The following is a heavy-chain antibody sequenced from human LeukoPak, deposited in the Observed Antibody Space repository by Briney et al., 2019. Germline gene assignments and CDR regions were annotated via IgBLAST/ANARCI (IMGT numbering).Heavy chain of an antibody. V-gene: IGHV4-34*01. D-gene: IGHD3-3*01. CDR2: INHSGST. J-gene: IGHJ5*02. Sequence: SETLSLTCAVYGGSFSGYYWSWIRQPPGKGLEWIGEINHSGSTNYNPSLKSRVTISVDTSKNQFSLKLSSVTAADTAVYYCARVPYYDFWSGYYGFDPWGQGTLVTVSS. CDR1: GGSFSGYY. CDR3: ARVPYYDFWSGYYGFDP.